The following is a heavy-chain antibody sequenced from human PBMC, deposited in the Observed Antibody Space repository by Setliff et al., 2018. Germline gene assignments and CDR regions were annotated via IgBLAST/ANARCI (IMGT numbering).Heavy chain of an antibody. CDR2: ISPGGST. D-gene: IGHD2-15*01. Sequence: SETLSLTCAVYGGSFSGYYWNWIRQPPGKGLEWIGEISPGGSTIYNPSLRSRVTMSVDTSKNQFSLELSSVTAADTAMYYCARENGYCSGGACYFMFDYWGQGTLVTVSS. J-gene: IGHJ4*02. CDR3: ARENGYCSGGACYFMFDY. CDR1: GGSFSGYY. V-gene: IGHV4-34*01.